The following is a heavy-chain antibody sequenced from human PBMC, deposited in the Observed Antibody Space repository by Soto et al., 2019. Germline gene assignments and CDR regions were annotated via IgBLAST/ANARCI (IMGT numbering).Heavy chain of an antibody. Sequence: GGSLRLSCAASGFTFSSYAMHWVRQAPGKGLEWVAVISYDGSNKYYADSVKGRFTISRDNSKNTLYLQMNSLRAEDTAVYYCAISPILYYYDSSGDVDYWGQGTLVTVSS. CDR1: GFTFSSYA. D-gene: IGHD3-22*01. CDR2: ISYDGSNK. V-gene: IGHV3-30-3*01. J-gene: IGHJ4*02. CDR3: AISPILYYYDSSGDVDY.